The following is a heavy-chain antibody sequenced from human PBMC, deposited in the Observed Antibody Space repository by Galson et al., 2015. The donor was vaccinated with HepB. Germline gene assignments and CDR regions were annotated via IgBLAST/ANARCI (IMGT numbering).Heavy chain of an antibody. D-gene: IGHD3-10*01. V-gene: IGHV1-2*02. CDR1: GYTFTGYN. CDR3: TRDREGGSGSFDP. CDR2: INPNSGGA. J-gene: IGHJ5*02. Sequence: SVKVSCKASGYTFTGYNLHWVRQAPGQGLVWMGWINPNSGGANYAQDFQGRVTMTRGTSINTAYMELSSLTSDDTAVYYCTRDREGGSGSFDPWGQGTLVTVSS.